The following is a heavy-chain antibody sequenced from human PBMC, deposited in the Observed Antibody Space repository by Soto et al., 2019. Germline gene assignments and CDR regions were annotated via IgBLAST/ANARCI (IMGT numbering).Heavy chain of an antibody. CDR2: ISYDGSNK. CDR1: GFSFSSYA. Sequence: QVQLVESGGGVVQPGRSLRLSCAASGFSFSSYAMHWVRQAPGKGLEWVAVISYDGSNKYYADSVKGRFTISRDNSKNTRYLQMNSLRAEDTAVYYCAREGLRWQPYYFDYWGQGTLVTVSS. V-gene: IGHV3-30-3*01. CDR3: AREGLRWQPYYFDY. D-gene: IGHD4-17*01. J-gene: IGHJ4*02.